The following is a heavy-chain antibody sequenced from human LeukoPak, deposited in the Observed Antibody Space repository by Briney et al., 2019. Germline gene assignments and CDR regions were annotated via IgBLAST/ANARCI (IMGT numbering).Heavy chain of an antibody. CDR3: ARDRYYYDSGGGRGLDY. CDR1: GGSISSYY. CDR2: IHTSGST. J-gene: IGHJ4*02. D-gene: IGHD3-22*01. V-gene: IGHV4-4*07. Sequence: SETLSLICTVSGGSISSYYWSWTRQPAGKGLEWIGRIHTSGSTNYIPSLKSRVNMSGDTSKNQFSLKLSSVTAADTAVYYCARDRYYYDSGGGRGLDYWGQGTLVTVSS.